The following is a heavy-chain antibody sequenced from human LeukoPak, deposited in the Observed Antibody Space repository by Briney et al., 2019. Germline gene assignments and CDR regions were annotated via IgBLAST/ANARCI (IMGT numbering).Heavy chain of an antibody. CDR3: ARDREDNYVWGSYRFDP. D-gene: IGHD3-16*02. CDR2: INPNSGGT. Sequence: ASVKVSCKASGYTFSGYYIHWVRQAPGHGLEWMGWINPNSGGTNYAQKFQGRVTLTRDTSISTAYMELSRLRSDDTAVYYCARDREDNYVWGSYRFDPWGQGTLVTVSS. V-gene: IGHV1-2*02. J-gene: IGHJ5*02. CDR1: GYTFSGYY.